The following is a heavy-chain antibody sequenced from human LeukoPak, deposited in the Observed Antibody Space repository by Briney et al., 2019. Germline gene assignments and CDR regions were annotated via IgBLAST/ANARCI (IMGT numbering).Heavy chain of an antibody. CDR2: IYKSGST. J-gene: IGHJ4*02. CDR1: GFTVSSNY. Sequence: GGSLRLSCAASGFTVSSNYMSWVRQAPGKGLEWVSVIYKSGSTYYADSVKGRFTISRDNSKNTLYLQMNSLRVEDTAVYYCAKDAGSARKFDDWGQGTLVTVSS. V-gene: IGHV3-66*01. D-gene: IGHD6-19*01. CDR3: AKDAGSARKFDD.